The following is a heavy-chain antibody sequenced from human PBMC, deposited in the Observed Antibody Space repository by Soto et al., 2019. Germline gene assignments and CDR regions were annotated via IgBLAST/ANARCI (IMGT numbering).Heavy chain of an antibody. CDR2: ITAGNGNR. CDR1: GYTFTSYA. J-gene: IGHJ3*02. CDR3: ARDDYYI. V-gene: IGHV1-3*05. Sequence: QVQLVQSGAEEKKPGASVKVSCKASGYTFTSYAMHWVRQAPGQRLEWMGWITAGNGNRKYTQKLQGRVTITRDTSASTAYMELSSLRSEATAVYSCARDDYYIWGQGTMVTVSS. D-gene: IGHD3-16*01.